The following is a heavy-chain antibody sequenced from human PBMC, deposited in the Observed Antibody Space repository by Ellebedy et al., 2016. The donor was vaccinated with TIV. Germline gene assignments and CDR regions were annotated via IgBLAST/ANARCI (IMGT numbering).Heavy chain of an antibody. D-gene: IGHD5-18*01. V-gene: IGHV3-21*01. CDR3: ARSQGYSYTNNWFDP. Sequence: GESLKISCAASGFTFSSYSMNWVRQAPGKGLEWVSSISSSSSYIYYADSVKGRFTISRDNAKNSLYLQMNSLRDEDTAVYYCARSQGYSYTNNWFDPWGQGTLVTVSS. CDR2: ISSSSSYI. CDR1: GFTFSSYS. J-gene: IGHJ5*02.